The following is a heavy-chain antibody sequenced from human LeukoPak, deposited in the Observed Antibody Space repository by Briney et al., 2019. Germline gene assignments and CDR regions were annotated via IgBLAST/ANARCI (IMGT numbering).Heavy chain of an antibody. CDR3: AREWYYDTSRRVSAGAFAL. J-gene: IGHJ3*01. D-gene: IGHD3-22*01. V-gene: IGHV4-59*02. Sequence: PSETLSLTCTFSGGSVSSHYWSWVRQPPGKGLEWIGYIYYSGDTNYNPSLKSRVSISVDTSKNQFSLKLSFVTAADTAFYYCAREWYYDTSRRVSAGAFALWARGTMVTVSS. CDR2: IYYSGDT. CDR1: GGSVSSHY.